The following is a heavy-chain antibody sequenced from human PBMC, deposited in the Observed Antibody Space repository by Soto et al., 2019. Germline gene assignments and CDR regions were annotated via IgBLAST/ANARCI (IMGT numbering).Heavy chain of an antibody. CDR2: ISGSGGST. CDR1: GFTFSSYA. D-gene: IGHD4-17*01. CDR3: ARIYVYGDYLPVVLYYYGMDV. J-gene: IGHJ6*02. V-gene: IGHV3-23*01. Sequence: PGGSLRLSCAASGFTFSSYAMSWVRQAPGKGLEWVSAISGSGGSTYYADSVKGRFTISRDNAKNTLYLQMNSLRAEDTAVYYYARIYVYGDYLPVVLYYYGMDVWGQGTTVTVSS.